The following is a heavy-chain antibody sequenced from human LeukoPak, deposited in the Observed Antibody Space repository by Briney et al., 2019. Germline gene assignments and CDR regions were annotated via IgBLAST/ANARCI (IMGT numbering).Heavy chain of an antibody. CDR1: GFTFDDYA. J-gene: IGHJ5*01. Sequence: GGSLRLSCAASGFTFDDYAMHWVRQVPGKGLEWVSGITWNSGSIAYADSVRGRFTISRGNAKNSLYLQMKSLRVEDTALYYCTKGDWFGSWGQGTLVTVSS. CDR3: TKGDWFGS. V-gene: IGHV3-9*01. CDR2: ITWNSGSI.